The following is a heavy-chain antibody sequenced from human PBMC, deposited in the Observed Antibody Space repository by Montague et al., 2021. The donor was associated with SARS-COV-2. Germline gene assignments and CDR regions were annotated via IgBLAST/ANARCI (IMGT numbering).Heavy chain of an antibody. CDR3: VRGIEAAGSYDY. V-gene: IGHV6-1*01. D-gene: IGHD6-13*01. CDR1: GDSVSRNRAT. Sequence: CAISGDSVSRNRATWNWIRQSPSRGLEWLGRTYYRHMWKSDYARSVKSRIAINPDTSKNQFSLQLSSVNPEDTALYYCVRGIEAAGSYDYWGQGTLVTVSS. J-gene: IGHJ4*02. CDR2: TYYRHMWKS.